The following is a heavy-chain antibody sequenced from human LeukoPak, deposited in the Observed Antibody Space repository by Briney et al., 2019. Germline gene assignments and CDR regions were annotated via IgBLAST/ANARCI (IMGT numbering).Heavy chain of an antibody. J-gene: IGHJ4*02. V-gene: IGHV3-30*18. CDR2: ISYDGSNK. CDR1: GFTFSSYG. Sequence: PGRSLRLSCAASGFTFSSYGMHWVRQAPGKGLEWVAVISYDGSNKYYADSVKGRFTTSRDNSKNTLYLQMNSLRAEDTAVYYCAKDARPYPGAYYFDYWGQGTLVTVSS. CDR3: AKDARPYPGAYYFDY. D-gene: IGHD7-27*01.